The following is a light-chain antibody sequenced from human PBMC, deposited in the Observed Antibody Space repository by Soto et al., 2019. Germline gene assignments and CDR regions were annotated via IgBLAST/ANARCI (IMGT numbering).Light chain of an antibody. CDR1: DSDVGGYNY. CDR2: DVS. Sequence: QPVLTQPASVSGSPGQSITISCTGTDSDVGGYNYVSWYQQHPGNAPKVMIYDVSNRPSGVSNRFSGSKSGNTASLIISGLQAEDEADYYCSSYTINGVGVFGGGTKRPS. CDR3: SSYTINGVGV. V-gene: IGLV2-14*01. J-gene: IGLJ2*01.